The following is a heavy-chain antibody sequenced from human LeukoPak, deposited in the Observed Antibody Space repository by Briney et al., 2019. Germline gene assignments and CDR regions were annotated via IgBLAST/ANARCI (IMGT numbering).Heavy chain of an antibody. J-gene: IGHJ4*02. D-gene: IGHD3-22*01. Sequence: GGSLRLSCAASGFTFSSYAMSWVRQAPGKGLEWVSAISGSGGSTYYADSVKGRFTISRDNSKNTLFLQMNSLRAEDTAVYYCAKDSDSSGYYHPFNYWGQGTLVTVSS. CDR3: AKDSDSSGYYHPFNY. CDR2: ISGSGGST. CDR1: GFTFSSYA. V-gene: IGHV3-23*01.